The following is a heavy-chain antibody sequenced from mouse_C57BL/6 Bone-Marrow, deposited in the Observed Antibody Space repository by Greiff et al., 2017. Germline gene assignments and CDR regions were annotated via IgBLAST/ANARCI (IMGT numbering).Heavy chain of an antibody. CDR2: IDPEIGDT. J-gene: IGHJ2*01. CDR3: SSFDGNYFDF. D-gene: IGHD2-3*01. Sequence: EVPLQPSGAELVRPGASVKLSCTASGFNIKDDYIHWVKQRPEQGLEWIGWIDPEIGDTEYASKFQGKATITSDTSSNTAYLQLSSLTSEDTAVYYCSSFDGNYFDFWGQGTPLTVAS. V-gene: IGHV14-4*01. CDR1: GFNIKDDY.